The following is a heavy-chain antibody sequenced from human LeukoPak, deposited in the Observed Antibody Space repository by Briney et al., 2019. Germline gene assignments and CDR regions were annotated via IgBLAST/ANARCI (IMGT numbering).Heavy chain of an antibody. V-gene: IGHV1-8*01. D-gene: IGHD2-15*01. CDR3: ASVDGGYYYYYYMDV. Sequence: ASVKVSCKASGYTFTSYDINWVRQATGQGLEWMGWMNPNSGNTGYAQKFQGRVTMTRNTSISTAYMELSSLRSEDTAVYYCASVDGGYYYYYYMDVWGKGTTVTVSS. CDR1: GYTFTSYD. CDR2: MNPNSGNT. J-gene: IGHJ6*03.